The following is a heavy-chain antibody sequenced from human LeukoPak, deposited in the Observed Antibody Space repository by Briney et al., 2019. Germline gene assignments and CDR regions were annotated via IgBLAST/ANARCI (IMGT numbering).Heavy chain of an antibody. V-gene: IGHV4-34*01. CDR2: INHSGST. CDR3: ARDPFIVATITDYYYYGMDV. Sequence: SETLSLTCAVYGGSFSGYYWSWIRQPPGKGLEWIGEINHSGSTNYNPSLKSRVTISVDTSKNQFSLKLSSVTAEDTAVYYCARDPFIVATITDYYYYGMDVWGQGTTVTVSS. D-gene: IGHD5-12*01. CDR1: GGSFSGYY. J-gene: IGHJ6*02.